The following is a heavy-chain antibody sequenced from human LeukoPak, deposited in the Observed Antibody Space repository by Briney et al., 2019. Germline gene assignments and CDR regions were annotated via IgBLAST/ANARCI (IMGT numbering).Heavy chain of an antibody. D-gene: IGHD5-18*01. CDR2: ISRSGSTK. V-gene: IGHV3-11*01. CDR1: GFTFSDYN. J-gene: IGHJ4*02. Sequence: GGSLRLSCAASGFTFSDYNMRWIRQAPGKGLEWVSSISRSGSTKYYADSVKGRFTISRDNSKNTLYLQMNSLRAEDTAVYYCARGRGLRGYSYGSRIMYYFDYWGQGTLVTVSS. CDR3: ARGRGLRGYSYGSRIMYYFDY.